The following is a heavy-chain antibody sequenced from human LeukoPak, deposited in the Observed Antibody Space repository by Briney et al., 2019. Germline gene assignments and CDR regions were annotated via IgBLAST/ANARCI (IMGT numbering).Heavy chain of an antibody. CDR2: INAGNGNT. CDR3: ARDDWNYKFTIHSYYYGMDV. Sequence: GASVKVSCKASGYTFTSYAMHWVRQAPGQRLEWMGWINAGNGNTRYSQKLQGRVTITRDTSANTVYMELSSLRSGDTAVYYCARDDWNYKFTIHSYYYGMDVWGQGTTATVSS. D-gene: IGHD1-7*01. CDR1: GYTFTSYA. V-gene: IGHV1-3*01. J-gene: IGHJ6*02.